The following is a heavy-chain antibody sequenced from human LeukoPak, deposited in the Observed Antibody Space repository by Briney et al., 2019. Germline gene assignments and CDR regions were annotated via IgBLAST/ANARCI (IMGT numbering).Heavy chain of an antibody. J-gene: IGHJ5*02. V-gene: IGHV4-39*01. CDR2: IYYRGST. CDR1: GGSISSSTYY. Sequence: KPSETLSLTCTVSGGSISSSTYYWGWIRQPPGKGLEWIGTIYYRGSTYYNPSLKSRATISVDTSKNQFSLKLTSVTAADTAVYYCARLGRTYYDFWSGPWGQGTLVTVSS. CDR3: ARLGRTYYDFWSGP. D-gene: IGHD3-3*01.